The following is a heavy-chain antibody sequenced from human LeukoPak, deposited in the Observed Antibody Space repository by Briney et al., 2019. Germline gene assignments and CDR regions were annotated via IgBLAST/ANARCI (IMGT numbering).Heavy chain of an antibody. CDR1: RYTFTELS. CDR2: FDPEDGET. V-gene: IGHV1-24*01. CDR3: ATCLLRELLGPFDY. D-gene: IGHD1-26*01. J-gene: IGHJ4*02. Sequence: ASVKVSCKVSRYTFTELSMHWARQAPGKGLEWMGGFDPEDGETIYAQKFQGRVTMTEDTSTDTAYMELSSLRSEDTAVYYCATCLLRELLGPFDYWGQGTLVTVSS.